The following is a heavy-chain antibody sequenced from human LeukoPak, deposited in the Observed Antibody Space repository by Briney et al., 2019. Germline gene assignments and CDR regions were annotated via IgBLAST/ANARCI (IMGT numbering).Heavy chain of an antibody. CDR3: ARGAGPFDY. CDR1: GFTFSSYA. CDR2: ISGRDSST. D-gene: IGHD6-19*01. V-gene: IGHV3-23*01. Sequence: GGSLRLSCAASGFTFSSYAMSWVRQAPGKGLEWVSTISGRDSSTYYADSVKGRFTISRDNAKNSLYLQMNSLRAEDTAVYYCARGAGPFDYWGQGTLVTVSS. J-gene: IGHJ4*02.